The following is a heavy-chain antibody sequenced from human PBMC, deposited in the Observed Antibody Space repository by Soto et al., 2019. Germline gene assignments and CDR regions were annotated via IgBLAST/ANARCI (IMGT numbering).Heavy chain of an antibody. Sequence: PSETLSLTCTVSGGSISSGGYYWSWIRQHPGKGLEWIGYIYYSGSTYYNPSLKSRVTISVDTSKNQFSLKLSSVTAADTAVYYWAREGGIVGATAADYWGQGPLVTVSS. J-gene: IGHJ4*02. CDR1: GGSISSGGYY. CDR2: IYYSGST. D-gene: IGHD1-26*01. CDR3: AREGGIVGATAADY. V-gene: IGHV4-31*03.